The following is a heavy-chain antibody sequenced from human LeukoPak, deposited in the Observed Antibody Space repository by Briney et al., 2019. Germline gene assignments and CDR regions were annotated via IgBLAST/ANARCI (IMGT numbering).Heavy chain of an antibody. CDR3: AKEVVVAVAAHYIDY. Sequence: GGSLRLSCAASGFIFSSYAMSWVRQAPGKGLEWVSVISGSGGSTWYADSVKGRFTISRDNSKNTLYLQMNSLRPEDTAVYYCAKEVVVAVAAHYIDYWGQGTLVTVSS. V-gene: IGHV3-23*01. CDR1: GFIFSSYA. D-gene: IGHD2-15*01. CDR2: ISGSGGST. J-gene: IGHJ4*02.